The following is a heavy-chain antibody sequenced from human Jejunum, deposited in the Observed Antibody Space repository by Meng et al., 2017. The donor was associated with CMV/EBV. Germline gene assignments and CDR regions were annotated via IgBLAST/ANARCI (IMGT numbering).Heavy chain of an antibody. CDR1: GFIFSNSY. Sequence: VASGFIFSNSYMSWVRQAPGKGLEWVANINQDGSKIFYMGSLKGRFTISRDNAKNSLYLQMNSLRAEDTAVYYCVHKEDTPTALAYWGQGTLVTVSS. CDR3: VHKEDTPTALAY. V-gene: IGHV3-7*03. CDR2: INQDGSKI. J-gene: IGHJ4*02. D-gene: IGHD4-17*01.